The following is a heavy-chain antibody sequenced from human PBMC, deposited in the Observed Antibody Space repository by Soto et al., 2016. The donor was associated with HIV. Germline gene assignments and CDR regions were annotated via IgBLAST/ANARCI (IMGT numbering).Heavy chain of an antibody. Sequence: EVQLVESGGAVVQPGGSLRLSCAASGLTFDDYDMHWVRQAPGKGLEWVSLITWDSGNTYYADSVKGRFTVSRDNRRNSLFLQMNSLRTEDTAFYYCAKDSTIAATGTFLDVWGKGTTVTVSS. CDR3: AKDSTIAATGTFLDV. V-gene: IGHV3-43D*04. J-gene: IGHJ6*04. D-gene: IGHD6-13*01. CDR1: GLTFDDYD. CDR2: ITWDSGNT.